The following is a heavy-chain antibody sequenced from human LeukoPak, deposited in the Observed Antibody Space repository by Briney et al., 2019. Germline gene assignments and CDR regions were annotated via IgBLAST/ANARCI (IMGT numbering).Heavy chain of an antibody. Sequence: ASVKVSCKASGYTFTSYGISWVRQAPGQGLEWMGWISAYNGNTNYAQKLQGRVTMTTDTSTSTAYMELRSLRSDDTAVYYCASGPLPSNIVWGYYYYYMDVWGKGTTVTVSS. J-gene: IGHJ6*03. CDR2: ISAYNGNT. D-gene: IGHD2/OR15-2a*01. CDR3: ASGPLPSNIVWGYYYYYMDV. V-gene: IGHV1-18*01. CDR1: GYTFTSYG.